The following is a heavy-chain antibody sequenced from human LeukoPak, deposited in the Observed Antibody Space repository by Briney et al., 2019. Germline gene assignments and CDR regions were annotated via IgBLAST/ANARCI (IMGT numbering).Heavy chain of an antibody. CDR2: INHSGST. J-gene: IGHJ4*02. CDR3: ARGLYSSSRTARY. V-gene: IGHV4-34*01. D-gene: IGHD6-13*01. Sequence: SETLSLTCAVYGGSFSGYYWSWIRQPPGKGLEWIGEINHSGSTNYNPSLKSRVTISVDTSKNQFSLKLSSVTAAGTAVYYCARGLYSSSRTARYWGQGTLVTVSS. CDR1: GGSFSGYY.